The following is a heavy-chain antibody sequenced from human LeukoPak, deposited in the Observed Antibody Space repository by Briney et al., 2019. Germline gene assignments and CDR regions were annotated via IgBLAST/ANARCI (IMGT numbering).Heavy chain of an antibody. V-gene: IGHV1-69*13. CDR2: IIPIFGTA. CDR1: GGTFSSYA. J-gene: IGHJ6*02. Sequence: SVKVSCKASGGTFSSYAISWVQQAPGQWLEWMGGIIPIFGTANYAQKFQGRVTITADESTSTAYMELSSLRSEDTAVYYCAREGGIVGASPLYYYYYGMDVWGQGTTVTVSS. D-gene: IGHD1-26*01. CDR3: AREGGIVGASPLYYYYYGMDV.